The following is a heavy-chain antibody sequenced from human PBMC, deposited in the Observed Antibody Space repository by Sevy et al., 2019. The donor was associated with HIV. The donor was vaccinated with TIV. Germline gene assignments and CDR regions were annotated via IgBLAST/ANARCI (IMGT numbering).Heavy chain of an antibody. D-gene: IGHD1-26*01. J-gene: IGHJ6*02. V-gene: IGHV3-30*18. Sequence: GSLRLSCAASGISFNNYGMHWVRRAPGKGLEWLAVISYDGTNQYYAASVKGRFTISRDDSKNTLYLQMNCLRVEDTAVYYCAQVGGSKWELFEFYAMHVWGQGTTVTVSS. CDR3: AQVGGSKWELFEFYAMHV. CDR1: GISFNNYG. CDR2: ISYDGTNQ.